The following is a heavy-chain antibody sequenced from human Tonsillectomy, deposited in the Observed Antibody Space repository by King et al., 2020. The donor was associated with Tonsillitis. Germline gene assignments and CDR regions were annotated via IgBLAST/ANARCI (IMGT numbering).Heavy chain of an antibody. CDR3: ARERPCSRASCYGGSWFDP. J-gene: IGHJ5*02. D-gene: IGHD2-2*01. V-gene: IGHV1-46*01. Sequence: QLVQSGAEVKKPGASVKVSCKASGYTFTSYDMHWVRQAPGQGLEWMGMINPSGGTTSYAQKFQGRVTMTRDTSTNTVYMELSSLRSEDTAVYYCARERPCSRASCYGGSWFDPWGQGTLVTVCS. CDR1: GYTFTSYD. CDR2: INPSGGTT.